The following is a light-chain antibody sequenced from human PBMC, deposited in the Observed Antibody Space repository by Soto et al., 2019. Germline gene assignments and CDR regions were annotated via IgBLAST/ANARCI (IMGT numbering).Light chain of an antibody. CDR1: QSISSY. CDR2: AAS. V-gene: IGKV1-39*01. J-gene: IGKJ1*01. CDR3: QQSYSTLRVSWS. Sequence: DIQMTQSPSSLSASVGDRVTITCRASQSISSYLNWYQQKPGKAPKLMIYAASSLQSGVPSRFSGSGSGTDFTLTISSLQPEDFATYYCQQSYSTLRVSWSFGQGTKVEIK.